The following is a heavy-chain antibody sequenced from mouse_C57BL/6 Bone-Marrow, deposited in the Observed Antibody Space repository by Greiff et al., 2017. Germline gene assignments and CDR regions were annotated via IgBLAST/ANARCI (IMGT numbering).Heavy chain of an antibody. CDR3: ARSRDGYYLAWFAY. D-gene: IGHD2-3*01. Sequence: QVQLQQPGAELVRPGTSVKLSCKASGYTFTSYWMHWVKQRPGQGLEWIGVIDPSDSYTNYHQKFKGKATLTVDTSSSTAYMQLSSLTSEDSAVYYCARSRDGYYLAWFAYWGQGTLVTVSA. CDR2: IDPSDSYT. J-gene: IGHJ3*01. CDR1: GYTFTSYW. V-gene: IGHV1-59*01.